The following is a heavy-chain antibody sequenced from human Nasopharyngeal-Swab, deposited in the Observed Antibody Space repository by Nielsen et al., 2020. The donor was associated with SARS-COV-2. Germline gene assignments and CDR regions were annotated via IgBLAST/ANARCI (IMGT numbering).Heavy chain of an antibody. V-gene: IGHV3-9*01. CDR1: GFTFDDYA. Sequence: SLKISCAASGFTFDDYAMHWVRQAPGKGLEWVSGISWNSGSIGYADSVKGRFTISRDDAKNSLYLQLNTLRVEDTAVYYCVRELDYFDSWGQGTLVTVSS. D-gene: IGHD1-1*01. CDR3: VRELDYFDS. CDR2: ISWNSGSI. J-gene: IGHJ4*02.